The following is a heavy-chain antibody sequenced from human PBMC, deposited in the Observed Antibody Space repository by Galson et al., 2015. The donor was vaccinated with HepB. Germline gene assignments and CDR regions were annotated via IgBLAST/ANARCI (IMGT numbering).Heavy chain of an antibody. D-gene: IGHD1-1*01. V-gene: IGHV3-64D*06. CDR2: FSRNGGST. J-gene: IGHJ6*02. Sequence: SLRLSCAASGFTFSSYAMHWVRQAPGKGLEYVSAFSRNGGSTYYADSVKGRFTISRDNSRNTLYLQMSSLRAEDTAVYYCAKDGLERRYGYYDYGMDVWGQGTTVTVSS. CDR3: AKDGLERRYGYYDYGMDV. CDR1: GFTFSSYA.